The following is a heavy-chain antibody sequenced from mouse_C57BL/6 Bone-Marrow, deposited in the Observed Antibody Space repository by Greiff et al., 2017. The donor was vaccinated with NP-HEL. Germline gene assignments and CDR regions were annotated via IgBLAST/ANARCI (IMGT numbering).Heavy chain of an antibody. CDR3: ARSLRGYVDV. Sequence: QVQLQQPGAELVRPGSSVKLSCKASGYTFTSYWMDWVKQRPGQGLEWIGNIYPSDSETHYNQKFKDKATLTVDKSSSTAYMQLSSLTSEDSAVYYCARSLRGYVDVWGTGTTVTVSS. CDR2: IYPSDSET. D-gene: IGHD2-12*01. CDR1: GYTFTSYW. V-gene: IGHV1-61*01. J-gene: IGHJ1*03.